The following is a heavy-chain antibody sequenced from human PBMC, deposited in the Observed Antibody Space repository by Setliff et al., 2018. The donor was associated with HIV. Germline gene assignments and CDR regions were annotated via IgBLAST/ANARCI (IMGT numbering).Heavy chain of an antibody. CDR3: AKDSKIGPAAAGY. J-gene: IGHJ4*02. CDR1: GFTFSSYA. D-gene: IGHD6-13*01. V-gene: IGHV3-23*01. Sequence: GGSLRLSCAASGFTFSSYAMSWVRQAPGKGLEWVSAISGGGGSTYYADSVKGRFTISRDNSKNTLYLQMNSLRAEDTAVYYCAKDSKIGPAAAGYWGQGTLVTVSS. CDR2: ISGGGGST.